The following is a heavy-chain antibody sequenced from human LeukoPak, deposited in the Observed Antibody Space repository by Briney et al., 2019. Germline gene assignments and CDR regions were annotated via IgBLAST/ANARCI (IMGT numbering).Heavy chain of an antibody. J-gene: IGHJ4*02. CDR2: NDWDDDK. CDR1: GFSLRTRGMR. Sequence: ESGPTLLNPTPTLTLTCTFSGFSLRTRGMRVRWIRQPPGKALEWLSLNDWDDDKFYSTSLKTRLTISKDTSRNQVVLTMTNMDPVDTATYYCALGYYYDSSGYYGYFDYWGQGTLVTVSS. V-gene: IGHV2-70*04. D-gene: IGHD3-22*01. CDR3: ALGYYYDSSGYYGYFDY.